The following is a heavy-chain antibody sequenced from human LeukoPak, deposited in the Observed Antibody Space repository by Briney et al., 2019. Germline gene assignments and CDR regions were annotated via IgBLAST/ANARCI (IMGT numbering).Heavy chain of an antibody. CDR2: ISSSSSYI. J-gene: IGHJ5*02. V-gene: IGHV3-21*01. CDR3: ARDWTTVTTSWFDP. CDR1: GFTFSSYS. Sequence: PGGSLRLSCAASGFTFSSYSMNWVRQAPGKGLKWVSSISSSSSYIYYADSVKGRFTLSRDNAKNSLYLQMNSLRAEDTAVYYCARDWTTVTTSWFDPWGQGTLVTVSS. D-gene: IGHD4-17*01.